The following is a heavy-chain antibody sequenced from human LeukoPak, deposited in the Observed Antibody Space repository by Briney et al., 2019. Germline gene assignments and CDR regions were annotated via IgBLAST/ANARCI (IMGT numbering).Heavy chain of an antibody. D-gene: IGHD5-12*01. CDR2: IYYSGST. J-gene: IGHJ4*02. V-gene: IGHV4-30-4*08. Sequence: SETLSLTCTVSGGSISSGDYYWRWIRQPPGKGLEWIGYIYYSGSTYYNPSLKSRDTISVDTSKNQFSLKPSSVTAADTAVSYCARDLGLRRSDYWRQGTVVTASS. CDR1: GGSISSGDYY. CDR3: ARDLGLRRSDY.